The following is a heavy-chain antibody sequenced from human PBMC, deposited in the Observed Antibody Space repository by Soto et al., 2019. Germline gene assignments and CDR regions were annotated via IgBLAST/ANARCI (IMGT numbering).Heavy chain of an antibody. CDR2: INSDGSST. V-gene: IGHV3-74*03. D-gene: IGHD4-17*01. CDR3: ARLRSTTLGGGDAFDT. CDR1: RFTFSTYW. Sequence: EVRLVESGGGLVQPGGSLRLSCAASRFTFSTYWMHWVRQVPGKGLVWVSRINSDGSSTTYADSVKGRFTISRDNAKNTLYLQMNSLRAEDTAVYYCARLRSTTLGGGDAFDTWGQGTMVTVSS. J-gene: IGHJ3*02.